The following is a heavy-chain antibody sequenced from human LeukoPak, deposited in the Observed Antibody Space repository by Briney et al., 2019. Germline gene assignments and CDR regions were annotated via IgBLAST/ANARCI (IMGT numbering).Heavy chain of an antibody. V-gene: IGHV1-2*02. CDR2: INPNIGDA. D-gene: IGHD2-21*02. CDR1: GYTFTGFF. CDR3: ARMDLDGGDSIGFDS. Sequence: ASVKVSCMASGYTFTGFFMHWVRQAPGQGLEWMGWINPNIGDAYYAQKFQGRVTMTRDRSINTAYMELSRLTSDDTAVYYCARMDLDGGDSIGFDSWGQGTLVTVSS. J-gene: IGHJ5*01.